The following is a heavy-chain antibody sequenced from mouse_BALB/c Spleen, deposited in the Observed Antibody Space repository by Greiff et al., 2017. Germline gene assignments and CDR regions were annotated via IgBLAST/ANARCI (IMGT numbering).Heavy chain of an antibody. V-gene: IGHV5-4*02. CDR1: GFTFSDYY. D-gene: IGHD2-3*01. CDR2: ISDGGSYT. J-gene: IGHJ4*01. CDR3: ARDRGMIHYAMDD. Sequence: EVKVVESGGGLVKPGGSLKLSCAASGFTFSDYYMYWVRQTPEKRLEWVATISDGGSYTYYPDSVKGRFTISRDNAKNNLYLQMSSLKSEDTAMYYCARDRGMIHYAMDDWGQGTSVTVSS.